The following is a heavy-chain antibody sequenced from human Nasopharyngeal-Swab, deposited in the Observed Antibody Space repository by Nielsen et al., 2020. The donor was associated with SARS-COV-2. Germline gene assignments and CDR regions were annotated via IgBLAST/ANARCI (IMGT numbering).Heavy chain of an antibody. CDR3: AKSKGMADAFDI. D-gene: IGHD5-24*01. CDR1: GFTFSSYA. Sequence: GESLKISCAASGFTFSSYAMSWVRQAPGKGLEWVSAISGSGGSTYYADSVKGRFTISRDNSEITLYLQMNSLRAEDTAVYYCAKSKGMADAFDIWGQGTMVTVSS. CDR2: ISGSGGST. V-gene: IGHV3-23*01. J-gene: IGHJ3*02.